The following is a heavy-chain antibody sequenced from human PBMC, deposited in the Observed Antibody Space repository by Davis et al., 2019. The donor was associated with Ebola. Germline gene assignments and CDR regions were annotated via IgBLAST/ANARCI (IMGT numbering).Heavy chain of an antibody. CDR1: GFTFSDYY. D-gene: IGHD2-2*01. Sequence: GESLKISCAASGFTFSDYYMSWLRQAPGKGLEWVSYISSSGSTIYYADSVKGRFTISRDNAKNSLYLQMNSLRAEDTAVYYCASLPAAVITWGQGTLVIVSS. CDR2: ISSSGSTI. V-gene: IGHV3-11*01. J-gene: IGHJ5*02. CDR3: ASLPAAVIT.